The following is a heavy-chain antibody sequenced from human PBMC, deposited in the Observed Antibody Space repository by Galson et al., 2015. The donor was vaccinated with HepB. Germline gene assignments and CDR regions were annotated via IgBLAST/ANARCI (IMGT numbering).Heavy chain of an antibody. CDR1: GYTFTRYY. Sequence: SVKVSCKASGYTFTRYYMHWVRQAPGQGLEWMGRINPNSGGTNYAQKFQGRVTMTRDTSISTAYMELSRLRSDDTAVYYCARESRRSKGDFDYWGQGTLVTVSS. D-gene: IGHD2-21*01. V-gene: IGHV1-2*06. CDR3: ARESRRSKGDFDY. J-gene: IGHJ4*02. CDR2: INPNSGGT.